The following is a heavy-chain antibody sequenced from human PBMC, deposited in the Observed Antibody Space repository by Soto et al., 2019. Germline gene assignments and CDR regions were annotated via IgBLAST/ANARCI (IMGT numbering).Heavy chain of an antibody. Sequence: GESLKISCNGSGYTFSNYWIGWVRQMPGKGLELMSFIDLGDSDTKYSPSFQDQFTISXYXXVXTXYXHXXXPKAXDTPMXYCARRASMRTVNDEYWGRGTLDTVSS. D-gene: IGHD4-17*01. CDR2: IDLGDSDT. V-gene: IGHV5-51*01. CDR1: GYTFSNYW. CDR3: ARRASMRTVNDEY. J-gene: IGHJ4*02.